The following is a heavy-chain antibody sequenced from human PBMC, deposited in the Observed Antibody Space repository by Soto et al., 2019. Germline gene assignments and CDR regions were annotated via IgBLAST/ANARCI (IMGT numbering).Heavy chain of an antibody. CDR1: GYSFTSYW. Sequence: GESLKISCKGSGYSFTSYWISWVRQMPGKGLEWMGRIDPSDSYTNYSPSFQGHVTISADKSISTAYLQWISLKASDTAMYYCASAPVGGIAAAGTGYYGMDVWGQGTTVTVSS. CDR2: IDPSDSYT. CDR3: ASAPVGGIAAAGTGYYGMDV. J-gene: IGHJ6*02. V-gene: IGHV5-10-1*01. D-gene: IGHD6-13*01.